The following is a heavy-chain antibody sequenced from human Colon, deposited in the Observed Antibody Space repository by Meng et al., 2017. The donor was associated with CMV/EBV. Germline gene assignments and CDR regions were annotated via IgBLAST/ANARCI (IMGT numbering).Heavy chain of an antibody. D-gene: IGHD5-12*01. V-gene: IGHV6-1*01. CDR3: ARWPHPDYYYYYGMDV. Sequence: SQTRSLTGAISGDSVSSNSAAWNWIRQAPSRGLEWLGRTYYGSSRSRWYNDYAVSVKSRITINPDTSKNQFSLQLNSVTPEDTAVYYCARWPHPDYYYYYGMDVWGQGTTVTVSS. CDR1: GDSVSSNSAA. J-gene: IGHJ6*02. CDR2: TYYGSSRSRWYN.